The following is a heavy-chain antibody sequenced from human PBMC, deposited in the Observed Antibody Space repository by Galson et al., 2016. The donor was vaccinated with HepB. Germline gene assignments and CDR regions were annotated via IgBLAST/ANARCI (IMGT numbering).Heavy chain of an antibody. CDR1: GFTLFNAW. V-gene: IGHV3-15*07. D-gene: IGHD3-22*01. J-gene: IGHJ4*02. Sequence: SLRLSCATSGFTLFNAWMNWVRQAPGKGLELVGRIRSKFDGGTTDYAAPVKGRFTISRDDSKNTLYLQMNSLKTEDTAVYYCTTDGADDSSGYYQSGNYWGQGTLVTVSS. CDR2: IRSKFDGGTT. CDR3: TTDGADDSSGYYQSGNY.